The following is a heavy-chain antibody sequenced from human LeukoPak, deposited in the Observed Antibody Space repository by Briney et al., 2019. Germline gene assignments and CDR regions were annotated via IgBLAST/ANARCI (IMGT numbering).Heavy chain of an antibody. J-gene: IGHJ6*02. D-gene: IGHD4-11*01. CDR3: ATVEYSNPYYYYGMDV. CDR2: FDPEDGET. V-gene: IGHV1-24*01. Sequence: GASVKVSCKVSGYTLTELSMHWVRQAPGKGLERMGGFDPEDGETIYAQKFQGRVTMTEDTSTDTAYMELSSLRSEDTAVYYCATVEYSNPYYYYGMDVWGQGTTVTVSS. CDR1: GYTLTELS.